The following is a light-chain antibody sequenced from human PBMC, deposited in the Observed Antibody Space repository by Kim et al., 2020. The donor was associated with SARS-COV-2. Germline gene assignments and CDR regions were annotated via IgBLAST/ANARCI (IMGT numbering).Light chain of an antibody. Sequence: QSVLTQPPSVSGAPGQVITISCTGGRSNIGSGYDVHWYQHLPGAAAKLLVYDTNIRTSGVPDRFSGSKYGTSATLAITGLQAEDEADYYCQAYDSSLIGALYGGGTKLTVL. J-gene: IGLJ3*02. CDR1: RSNIGSGYD. CDR3: QAYDSSLIGAL. V-gene: IGLV1-40*01. CDR2: DTN.